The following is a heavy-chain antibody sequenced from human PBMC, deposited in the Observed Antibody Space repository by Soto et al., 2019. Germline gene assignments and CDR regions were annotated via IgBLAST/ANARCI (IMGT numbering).Heavy chain of an antibody. CDR1: GGSISSSSYY. Sequence: SETLSLTCTVSGGSISSSSYYWGWIRQPPGKGLEWIGSIYYSGSTYYNPSLKSRVTISVDTSKNQFSLKLSSVTAADTAVYYCARQERMTTSDYWGQGTLVTVSS. CDR2: IYYSGST. D-gene: IGHD4-17*01. V-gene: IGHV4-39*01. J-gene: IGHJ4*02. CDR3: ARQERMTTSDY.